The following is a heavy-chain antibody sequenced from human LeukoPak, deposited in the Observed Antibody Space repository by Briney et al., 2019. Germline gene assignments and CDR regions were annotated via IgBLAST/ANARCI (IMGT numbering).Heavy chain of an antibody. J-gene: IGHJ4*02. Sequence: GGSLRLSCAASGFTFASYSMNWVRQAPGKGLEWVSSISGDSTYIYNAGSVKGRFTISRGNAQASLYLQMISLRADDTAVYYCARVSGRLERQSDLDYWGQGTLVIVSS. V-gene: IGHV3-21*01. CDR1: GFTFASYS. CDR2: ISGDSTYI. D-gene: IGHD1-1*01. CDR3: ARVSGRLERQSDLDY.